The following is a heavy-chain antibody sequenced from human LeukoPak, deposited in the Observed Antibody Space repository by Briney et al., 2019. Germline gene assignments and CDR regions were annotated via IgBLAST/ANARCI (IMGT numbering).Heavy chain of an antibody. Sequence: GGSLRLSCTAPGFTFGDYAMSWARQAPGKVLEWVGFIRSKAYGGTTEYAASVKGRFTISRDDSKSIAYLQMNSLKTEDTAVYYCTRVDHYCGSGSYYNGVDYWGKGTLVTVSS. CDR2: IRSKAYGGTT. J-gene: IGHJ4*02. D-gene: IGHD3-10*01. V-gene: IGHV3-49*04. CDR1: GFTFGDYA. CDR3: TRVDHYCGSGSYYNGVDY.